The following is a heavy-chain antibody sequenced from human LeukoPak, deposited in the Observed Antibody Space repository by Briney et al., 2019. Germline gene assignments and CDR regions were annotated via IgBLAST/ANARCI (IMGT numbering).Heavy chain of an antibody. CDR1: GYTFTSYY. CDR3: ARGVSEWSGKDY. Sequence: ASVKVSCKASGYTFTSYYMHWVRQAPGQGLEWMGIINPSGGSTSYAQKFQGRVTMTTDTSTSTAYMELRSLRSDDTAVYYCARGVSEWSGKDYWGQGTLVTVSS. D-gene: IGHD3-3*01. CDR2: INPSGGST. J-gene: IGHJ4*02. V-gene: IGHV1-46*01.